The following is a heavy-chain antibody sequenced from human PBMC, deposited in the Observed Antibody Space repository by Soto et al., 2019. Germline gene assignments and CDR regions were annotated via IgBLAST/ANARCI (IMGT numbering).Heavy chain of an antibody. CDR1: VLTFSNYG. CDR3: RAVPTNIGNAPLRDY. Sequence: QVHLVESGGGVVQPGRSLRLSCAASVLTFSNYGMHWFRQAPGKGLEWVAYITYDGGRQFYADSVKGRFTISRDNSKNALLLEMNSLRPEDTAVYYCRAVPTNIGNAPLRDYWGQGALVTVSS. D-gene: IGHD6-19*01. V-gene: IGHV3-30*03. CDR2: ITYDGGRQ. J-gene: IGHJ4*02.